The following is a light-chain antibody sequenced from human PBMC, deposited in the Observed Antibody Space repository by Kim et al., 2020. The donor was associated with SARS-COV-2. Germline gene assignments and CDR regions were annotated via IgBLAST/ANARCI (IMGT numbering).Light chain of an antibody. CDR2: LAS. CDR3: QQLTHYPN. Sequence: DLQLTQSPSVLSASVGDRVTITCRASQGISNHLAWYQLKSGKPPKLLIYLASTLRSGVPSRFSASGSGTEFSLTISSLQPEDFATYYCQQLTHYPNFVGGTKVDIK. J-gene: IGKJ4*01. CDR1: QGISNH. V-gene: IGKV1-9*01.